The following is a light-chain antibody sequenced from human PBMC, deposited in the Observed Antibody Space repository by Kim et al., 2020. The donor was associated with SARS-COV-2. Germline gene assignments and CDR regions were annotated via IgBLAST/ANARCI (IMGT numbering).Light chain of an antibody. J-gene: IGKJ1*01. CDR3: QQYDTSRT. CDR2: DAS. V-gene: IGKV3-20*01. Sequence: VLTQSPGTLSLSPGERATLSCRASQSVSSTYLAWYQQKPGQAPRLLMSDASTRATGIPDRFSGSGSETDFTLTISRLEPEDFAVYYCQQYDTSRTFGQGTKVDSK. CDR1: QSVSSTY.